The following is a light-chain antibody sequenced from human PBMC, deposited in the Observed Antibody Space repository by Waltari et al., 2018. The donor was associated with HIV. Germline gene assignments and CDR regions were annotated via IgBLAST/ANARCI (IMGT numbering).Light chain of an antibody. CDR3: QSWGAGGV. CDR2: INSDGSH. J-gene: IGLJ3*02. Sequence: QFVLTQSPSDSASLGASVQHTCTMDSRHITYAIAWHPQKTEKGPRFLMKINSDGSHYKGDDIPDRFSGSSSGAERYLTISRVQADDEGDYYCQSWGAGGVFGGGTTLTVL. CDR1: SRHITYA. V-gene: IGLV4-69*01.